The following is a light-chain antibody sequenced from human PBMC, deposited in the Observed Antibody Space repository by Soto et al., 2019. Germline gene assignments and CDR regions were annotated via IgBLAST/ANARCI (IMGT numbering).Light chain of an antibody. V-gene: IGLV2-14*03. CDR2: DVN. J-gene: IGLJ1*01. CDR1: SSDVGGYDY. Sequence: QSALTQPASVSGSPGQSITISCTGTSSDVGGYDYVSWYQQHPGKAPKVIIYDVNNRPSGVSSRFSGSKSGNTASLSISGLQAEDEADYYCSSYSSSATNDVFGSGTKPTVL. CDR3: SSYSSSATNDV.